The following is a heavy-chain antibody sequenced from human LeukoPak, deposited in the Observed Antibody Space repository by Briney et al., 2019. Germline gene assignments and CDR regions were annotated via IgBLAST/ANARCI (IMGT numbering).Heavy chain of an antibody. J-gene: IGHJ5*01. Sequence: PSETMSLTCTVSGGSISGYYWTWIRQPAGKGLEWIGRMYSSGSTNYNPSLNSRVIMSIDTSNNQFSLKMSSVTAADTAVYYCAREGQDHYDSSGHRNWFDSWGQGTLVTVSS. CDR3: AREGQDHYDSSGHRNWFDS. D-gene: IGHD3-22*01. CDR1: GGSISGYY. CDR2: MYSSGST. V-gene: IGHV4-4*07.